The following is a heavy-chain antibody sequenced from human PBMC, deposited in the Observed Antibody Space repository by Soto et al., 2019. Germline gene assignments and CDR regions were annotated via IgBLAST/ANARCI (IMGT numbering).Heavy chain of an antibody. D-gene: IGHD3-10*02. J-gene: IGHJ5*02. CDR1: GFTCSNDW. CDR3: ARGRPGMYGNDH. CDR2: INMGGSST. V-gene: IGHV3-74*01. Sequence: PGGSLRLSCAASGFTCSNDWMHWVRQVAGKGLMWVSRINMGGSSTNYADSVRGRFTISRDNAKNTVYLQMNSPRAEDTAVYYCARGRPGMYGNDHWGQGALVTVSS.